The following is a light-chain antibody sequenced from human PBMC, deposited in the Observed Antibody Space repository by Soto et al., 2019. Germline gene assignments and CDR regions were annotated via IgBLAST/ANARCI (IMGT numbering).Light chain of an antibody. V-gene: IGKV1-17*01. CDR1: QGIGND. Sequence: DIQMTQSPSSLSASVGDRVTITCRASQGIGNDLGWYLQKPGKAPKRLIYAASSLPSGVPSRFSGSGSGTEFTLTISSLQPEDFATYYCLQHHSYPRTFGQGTKVEIK. J-gene: IGKJ1*01. CDR3: LQHHSYPRT. CDR2: AAS.